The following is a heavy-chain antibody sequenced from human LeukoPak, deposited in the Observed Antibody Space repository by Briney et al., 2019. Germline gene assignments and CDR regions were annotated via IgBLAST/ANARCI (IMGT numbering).Heavy chain of an antibody. J-gene: IGHJ4*02. V-gene: IGHV1-58*01. D-gene: IGHD1-1*01. CDR3: ATDDVTTGTKTALGY. CDR2: IVVGSGNT. CDR1: RFTFTSSA. Sequence: GASVKVSCKASRFTFTSSAVQWVRQARGQGLEWIGWIVVGSGNTNYAQKFQERVTINRDMSTSTAYMELSSLRSEDTAVYYCATDDVTTGTKTALGYWGQGTLVTVSS.